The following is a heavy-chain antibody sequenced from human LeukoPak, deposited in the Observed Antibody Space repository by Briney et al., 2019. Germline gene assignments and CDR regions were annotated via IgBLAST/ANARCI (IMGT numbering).Heavy chain of an antibody. Sequence: GGSLRLSCAASGFTFSNYGMHWARQAAGKGLEWVAFIRYDGNKKYYVDSGKGRFTVSRDNSKNTLYLQLNNLRAEDTAVYYCAKVAEYGDNDAFDIWGQGTMVTVSS. CDR2: IRYDGNKK. V-gene: IGHV3-30*02. CDR1: GFTFSNYG. J-gene: IGHJ3*02. CDR3: AKVAEYGDNDAFDI. D-gene: IGHD4-17*01.